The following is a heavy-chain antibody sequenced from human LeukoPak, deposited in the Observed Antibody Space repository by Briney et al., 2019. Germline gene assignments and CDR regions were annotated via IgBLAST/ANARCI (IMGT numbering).Heavy chain of an antibody. Sequence: PGRSLRLSCAAPGLTFSSSGMPWVCQAPGKGLDWVAVISYDGSNKYYADSVKGRFTISRDNSKNTLYLQMNSLRAEDTAVYYCAKDTAAYSSGWSIDYWGQGTLVTVSS. J-gene: IGHJ4*02. CDR1: GLTFSSSG. CDR3: AKDTAAYSSGWSIDY. CDR2: ISYDGSNK. V-gene: IGHV3-30*18. D-gene: IGHD6-19*01.